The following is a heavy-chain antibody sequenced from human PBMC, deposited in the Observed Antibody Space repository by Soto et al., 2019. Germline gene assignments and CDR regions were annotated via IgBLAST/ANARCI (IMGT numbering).Heavy chain of an antibody. CDR2: IKEDGSAK. CDR1: GFTFTSYW. J-gene: IGHJ4*02. V-gene: IGHV3-7*01. CDR3: AREDFYRFDY. Sequence: EVQLVESGGGLVQPGGSLRVSCAASGFTFTSYWMSWVRQAPGKGLEWVANIKEDGSAKYYLDSVKGRFTISRDNAKNSLYLQMNSLRAEDTGVYYCAREDFYRFDYWGQGNLVTVSS.